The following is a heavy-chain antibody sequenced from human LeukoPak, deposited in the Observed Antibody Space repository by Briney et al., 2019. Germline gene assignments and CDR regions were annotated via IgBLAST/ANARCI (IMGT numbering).Heavy chain of an antibody. Sequence: GGSLRLSCAASGFTVSSNYMSWVRQAPGKGLEWVSVIYSGGSTYYADSVKGRFTISRDNSKNTLYLQMNSLRAEDTAVYYCARVYGSGSYYNGGRDYYYMDVRGKGTTVTVSS. D-gene: IGHD3-10*01. CDR1: GFTVSSNY. CDR2: IYSGGST. J-gene: IGHJ6*03. CDR3: ARVYGSGSYYNGGRDYYYMDV. V-gene: IGHV3-53*01.